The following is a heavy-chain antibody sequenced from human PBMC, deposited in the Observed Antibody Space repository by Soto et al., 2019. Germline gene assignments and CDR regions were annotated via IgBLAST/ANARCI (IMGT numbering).Heavy chain of an antibody. J-gene: IGHJ5*02. D-gene: IGHD3-10*01. CDR1: GGSISSSSYY. Sequence: QLQLQESGPGLVKPSETLSLTCTVSGGSISSSSYYWGWIRQPPGKGLEWIGSIYYSGSTYYNPSLKSRVTISVDTSKNQFSLKLSSVTAADTAVYYCASFMVRGGSNWFDPWGQGTLVTVSS. CDR2: IYYSGST. CDR3: ASFMVRGGSNWFDP. V-gene: IGHV4-39*01.